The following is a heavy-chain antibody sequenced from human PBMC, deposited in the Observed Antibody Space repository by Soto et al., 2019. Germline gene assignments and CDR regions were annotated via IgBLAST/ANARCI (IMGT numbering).Heavy chain of an antibody. Sequence: GASVKVSCKASGYTFTGNYMHWVRQAPGQGLEWMGWINPNSGGTNYAQKFQGWVTMTRDTSISTAYMELSRLRSDDTAVYYCARDRGYNDYYYGMDVWGQGTTVTVSS. CDR1: GYTFTGNY. CDR2: INPNSGGT. J-gene: IGHJ6*02. V-gene: IGHV1-2*04. CDR3: ARDRGYNDYYYGMDV. D-gene: IGHD3-22*01.